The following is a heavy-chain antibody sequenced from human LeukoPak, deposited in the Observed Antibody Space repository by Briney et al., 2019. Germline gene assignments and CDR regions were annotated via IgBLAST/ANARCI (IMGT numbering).Heavy chain of an antibody. V-gene: IGHV3-30*18. Sequence: GGSLRLSCAASGFTFSSYGMHWVRQAPGKGLEWVAVISYDGSNKYYADSVKGRFTISRDNSKNTLYLQMNSLRAEDTAVYYCAKDAHNCSGGSCIGVYYYYYMDVWGKGTTVTVSS. J-gene: IGHJ6*03. CDR1: GFTFSSYG. CDR3: AKDAHNCSGGSCIGVYYYYYMDV. CDR2: ISYDGSNK. D-gene: IGHD2-15*01.